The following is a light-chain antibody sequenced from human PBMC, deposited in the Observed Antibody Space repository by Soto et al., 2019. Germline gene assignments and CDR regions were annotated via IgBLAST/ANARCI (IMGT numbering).Light chain of an antibody. CDR3: SSYAGSNNPYV. CDR1: SSDVGGYNY. Sequence: ALTQPPSASGSPGQSVTISCTGTSSDVGGYNYVSWYQQHPGKAPKLMIYEVSKRPSGVPDRFPGSKSGNTASLTVSGLQAEDEADYYCSSYAGSNNPYVFGTGTKVTVL. J-gene: IGLJ1*01. CDR2: EVS. V-gene: IGLV2-8*01.